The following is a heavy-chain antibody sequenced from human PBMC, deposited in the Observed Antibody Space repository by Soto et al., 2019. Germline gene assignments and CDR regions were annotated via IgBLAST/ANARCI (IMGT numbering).Heavy chain of an antibody. CDR1: GYTFTTYY. V-gene: IGHV1-46*01. CDR3: ATSHCTTASCHWETWFDP. Sequence: GASVKVSCKASGYTFTTYYMYWVRQAPGQGLEWMGIINPSDGSTSYTQKFKGRVTMTRDTSTSTVHMELSSLRSEETAVYYCATSHCTTASCHWETWFDPWGQGTLVTVSS. J-gene: IGHJ5*02. CDR2: INPSDGST. D-gene: IGHD2-2*01.